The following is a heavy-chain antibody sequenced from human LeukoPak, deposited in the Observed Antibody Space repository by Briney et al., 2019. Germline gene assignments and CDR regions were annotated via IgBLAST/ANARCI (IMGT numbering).Heavy chain of an antibody. J-gene: IGHJ3*02. CDR1: GFSFSTSW. D-gene: IGHD3-9*01. CDR2: INPDGSST. Sequence: PGGSLRLSCAASGFSFSTSWMHWVRQAPGKGLVWVSRINPDGSSTNYADSVKGRFTISRDNSRNTLYLQMNSLRAEDTAVYYCAKDGRYFDWLQDDAFDIWGQATMVTVSS. V-gene: IGHV3-74*01. CDR3: AKDGRYFDWLQDDAFDI.